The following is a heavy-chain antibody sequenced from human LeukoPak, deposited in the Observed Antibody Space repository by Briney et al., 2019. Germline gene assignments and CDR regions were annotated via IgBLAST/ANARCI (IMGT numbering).Heavy chain of an antibody. J-gene: IGHJ6*02. V-gene: IGHV3-66*01. CDR3: ARVGRVTNFYYYYGMDV. D-gene: IGHD4-11*01. Sequence: GGSLRLSCAASGFTVSSNYMSWVRQAPGKGLEWVSVIYSGGSTSYADSVKGRFTISRDNAKNTLYLQMNSLRAEDTAVYYCARVGRVTNFYYYYGMDVWGQGTTVTVSS. CDR1: GFTVSSNY. CDR2: IYSGGST.